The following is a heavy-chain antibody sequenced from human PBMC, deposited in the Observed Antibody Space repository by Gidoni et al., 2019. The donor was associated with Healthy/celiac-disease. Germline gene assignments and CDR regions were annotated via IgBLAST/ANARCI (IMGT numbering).Heavy chain of an antibody. CDR3: ATKPDISGTPYYFDY. CDR1: GYSISSGYY. CDR2: IYHSGST. D-gene: IGHD3-22*01. V-gene: IGHV4-38-2*01. Sequence: QVQLQESGPGLVKPSETLSLTCAGSGYSISSGYYWGWIRQPPGKGLEWIGSIYHSGSTYYNPSLKSRVTISVDTSKNQFSLKLSSVTAADTAVYYCATKPDISGTPYYFDYWGQGTLVTVSS. J-gene: IGHJ4*02.